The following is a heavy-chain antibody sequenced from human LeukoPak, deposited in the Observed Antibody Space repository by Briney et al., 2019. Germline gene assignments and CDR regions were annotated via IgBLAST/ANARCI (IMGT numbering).Heavy chain of an antibody. CDR1: GGSISSYY. J-gene: IGHJ3*02. CDR3: ARARYVSAWYAFDI. Sequence: SETLSPTCTVSGGSISSYYWSWMRQPPGKGLEWIGYIYYTGSGNNSPSLKSRVTMSVDTSKNQFSLRLNSVTAADTAVYYCARARYVSAWYAFDIWGQGTMVTVSS. D-gene: IGHD6-19*01. V-gene: IGHV4-59*01. CDR2: IYYTGSG.